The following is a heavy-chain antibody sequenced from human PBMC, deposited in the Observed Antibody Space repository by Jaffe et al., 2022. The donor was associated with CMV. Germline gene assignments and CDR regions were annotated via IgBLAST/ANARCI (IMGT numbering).Heavy chain of an antibody. CDR1: GDSISSSSSY. CDR2: IYHSGST. CDR3: ATAPPMTTVIN. V-gene: IGHV4-39*01. Sequence: QLQLQESGPGLVKPSETLSLTCTVSGDSISSSSSYWGWIRQPPGKGLEWIGTIYHSGSTYYNPSLKSRVTISVDTSKNQFSLKLNSVTAADTAVYYCATAPPMTTVINWGQGILVTVSS. J-gene: IGHJ4*02. D-gene: IGHD4-17*01.